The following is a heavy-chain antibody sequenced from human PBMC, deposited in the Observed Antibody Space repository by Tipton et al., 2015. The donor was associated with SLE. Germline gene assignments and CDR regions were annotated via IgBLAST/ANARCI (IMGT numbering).Heavy chain of an antibody. V-gene: IGHV3-53*05. CDR3: ARGGRSPDYYGMDV. CDR1: GFSVSYNY. CDR2: VYSGGMP. J-gene: IGHJ6*02. D-gene: IGHD2-15*01. Sequence: SLRLSCAASGFSVSYNYMSWVRQAPGKGLEWVSLVYSGGMPYYADSVKGRFTISRDSSKNSLYLQMHGLRADDTAIYYCARGGRSPDYYGMDVWGQGTTVTVSS.